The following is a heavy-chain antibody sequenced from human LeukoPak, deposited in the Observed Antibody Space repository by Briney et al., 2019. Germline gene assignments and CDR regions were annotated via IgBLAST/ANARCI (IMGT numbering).Heavy chain of an antibody. CDR2: IYYSGST. V-gene: IGHV4-59*08. CDR1: GGSISSYY. CDR3: ASLPLRYYGMDV. Sequence: SETLSLTCTASGGSISSYYWSWIRQPPGKGLEWIGYIYYSGSTNYNPSLKSRVTISVDTSKNQFSLKLSSVTAADTAVYYCASLPLRYYGMDVWGQGTTVTVSS. D-gene: IGHD3-9*01. J-gene: IGHJ6*02.